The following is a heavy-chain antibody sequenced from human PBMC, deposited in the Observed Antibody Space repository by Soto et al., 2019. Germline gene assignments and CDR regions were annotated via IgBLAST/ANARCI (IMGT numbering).Heavy chain of an antibody. Sequence: SVKVSCKASGGTFSSYAISWVRQAPGQGLEWMGGIIPIFGTANYAQKFQGRVTITADESTSTAYTELSSLRSEDTAVYYCASSNYGQYHYYYYGMDVWGQGTTVTVSS. CDR3: ASSNYGQYHYYYYGMDV. CDR2: IIPIFGTA. CDR1: GGTFSSYA. D-gene: IGHD4-4*01. V-gene: IGHV1-69*13. J-gene: IGHJ6*02.